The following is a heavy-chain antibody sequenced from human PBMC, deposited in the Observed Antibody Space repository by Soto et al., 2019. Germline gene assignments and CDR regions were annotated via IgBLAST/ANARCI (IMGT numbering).Heavy chain of an antibody. CDR1: GFTFSSSA. Sequence: SVKVSCKTSGFTFSSSAVHWVRQARGHRLQWIGWIDVGSANANYAQMLQERVTISRDMSTSTAYMELRSLRSDDTAVYYCARDSFSGRYYDRSGYGVDYWGREPWSPSPQ. CDR2: IDVGSANA. CDR3: ARDSFSGRYYDRSGYGVDY. J-gene: IGHJ4*02. D-gene: IGHD3-22*01. V-gene: IGHV1-58*01.